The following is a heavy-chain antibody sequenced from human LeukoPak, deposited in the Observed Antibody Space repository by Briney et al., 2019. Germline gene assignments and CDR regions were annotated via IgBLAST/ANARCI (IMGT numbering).Heavy chain of an antibody. D-gene: IGHD3-10*01. Sequence: PGGTLRLSCVASGFTFNIYGLNWVGQAPGKGLEWVSGFGGSGVRTYYADSLKGRFTISRDNSKNTIYLQMTSLIAGDTAVNYCLRYEWFGEHAYWGQGTLVTVSS. CDR2: FGGSGVRT. J-gene: IGHJ4*02. V-gene: IGHV3-23*01. CDR3: LRYEWFGEHAY. CDR1: GFTFNIYG.